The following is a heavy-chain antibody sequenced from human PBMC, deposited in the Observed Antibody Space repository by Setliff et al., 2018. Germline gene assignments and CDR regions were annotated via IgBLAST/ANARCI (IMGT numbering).Heavy chain of an antibody. CDR2: IIPTLLGPA. J-gene: IGHJ6*03. D-gene: IGHD6-6*01. Sequence: ASVKVSCKTSGGTFSSNGFSWVRQAPGQGLEWMGGIIPTLLGPANYAQKFQGRVTITADESTTTVFMELSSLRSDDTAVYYCARFPARRRYYYYMDVWGEGTTVTVSS. CDR1: GGTFSSNG. V-gene: IGHV1-69*13. CDR3: ARFPARRRYYYYMDV.